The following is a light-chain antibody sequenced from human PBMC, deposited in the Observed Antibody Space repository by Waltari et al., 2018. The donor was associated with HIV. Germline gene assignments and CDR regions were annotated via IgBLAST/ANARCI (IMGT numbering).Light chain of an antibody. CDR3: CSYTGSSTRRPYV. J-gene: IGLJ1*01. CDR2: EGS. CDR1: SSDIGGYKY. Sequence: QSALTQPASVSGSPGQSITISCTGTSSDIGGYKYVSWYQQQPGKAPKVMIYEGSKRPSGVSNRFSGSKSGNTASLTISGLQAEDEADYYCCSYTGSSTRRPYVFGTGTKVTVL. V-gene: IGLV2-14*01.